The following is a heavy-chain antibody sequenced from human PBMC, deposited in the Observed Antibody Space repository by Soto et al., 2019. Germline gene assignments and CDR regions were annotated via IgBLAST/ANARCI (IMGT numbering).Heavy chain of an antibody. J-gene: IGHJ4*02. CDR1: GFTFRSYA. D-gene: IGHD6-19*01. CDR2: ISGSGGST. CDR3: AKAGGIGLYAGHFFDY. Sequence: EVQLLESGGGLVQPGGSLSLSCAASGFTFRSYAMSWVRQAPGKGLEWVSAISGSGGSTYYADSVKGRFTISRDTSKNTRYLQMNSVRAQDTSVYYCAKAGGIGLYAGHFFDYLVQGTLVTVSS. V-gene: IGHV3-23*01.